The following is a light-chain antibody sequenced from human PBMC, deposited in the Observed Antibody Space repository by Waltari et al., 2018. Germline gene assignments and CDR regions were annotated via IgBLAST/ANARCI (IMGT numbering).Light chain of an antibody. CDR3: EQRSTGRSP. V-gene: IGKV3-11*01. Sequence: EILLSQSPATLSLSLGDRATLSCRAKQSVSSYLALYPQKPGPAPGLLRYDASNSATDAPPRFSGSGSGNDFALTISRQEPEHFAVYYGEQRSTGRSPFGQGTRLEI. CDR1: QSVSSY. CDR2: DAS. J-gene: IGKJ5*01.